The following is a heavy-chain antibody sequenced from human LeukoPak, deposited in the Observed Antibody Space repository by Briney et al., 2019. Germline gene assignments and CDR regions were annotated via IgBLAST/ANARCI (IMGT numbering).Heavy chain of an antibody. J-gene: IGHJ4*02. Sequence: GASVKVSCKPSGYTFISHDINWVRQATGQGLEWMGWMDPNSGNTGYAQRFQGRVTLTRSTSLSEAYMELTSLKFEDTAVYYCARVQGSDTSGSFDHWGQGTLVTVSS. CDR3: ARVQGSDTSGSFDH. V-gene: IGHV1-8*01. CDR2: MDPNSGNT. D-gene: IGHD1-26*01. CDR1: GYTFISHD.